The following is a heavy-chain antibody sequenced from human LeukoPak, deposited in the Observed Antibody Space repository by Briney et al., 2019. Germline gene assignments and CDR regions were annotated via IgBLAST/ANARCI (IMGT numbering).Heavy chain of an antibody. Sequence: PGEPLKISCKGSGYSFSSYWIAWVRQMPGKGLEWMGIIFPGDSDTRYSPSFQGQVTISVDKSISTAYLQWNGLKASDTATYYCARSRTTVTNFDYWGQGTLVTVSS. J-gene: IGHJ4*02. CDR2: IFPGDSDT. V-gene: IGHV5-51*01. D-gene: IGHD4-17*01. CDR3: ARSRTTVTNFDY. CDR1: GYSFSSYW.